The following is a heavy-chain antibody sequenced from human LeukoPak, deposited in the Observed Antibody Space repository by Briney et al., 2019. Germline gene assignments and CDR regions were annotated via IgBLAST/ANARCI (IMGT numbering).Heavy chain of an antibody. CDR2: IKQDGSTK. Sequence: GGSLRLSCAASGFTFSSYWMSWVRQAPGKGLEWVANIKQDGSTKNYVDSVKGRFAISRDNAKNSLYLQMNSLRAEDSAVYYCVSLDGVYYYHMDVWGQGTTVIVSS. V-gene: IGHV3-7*01. CDR1: GFTFSSYW. D-gene: IGHD3/OR15-3a*01. J-gene: IGHJ6*02. CDR3: VSLDGVYYYHMDV.